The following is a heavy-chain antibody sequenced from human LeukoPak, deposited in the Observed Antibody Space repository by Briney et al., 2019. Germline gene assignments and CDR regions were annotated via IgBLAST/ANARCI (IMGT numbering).Heavy chain of an antibody. J-gene: IGHJ4*02. D-gene: IGHD1-7*01. CDR3: ARTTNYVPPDY. Sequence: ASVKVSCKASGYTFTSYSISWVRQAPGQGLEWMGWISAYNGNTNYAQKLQGRVTMTTDTSTSTAYMDLRSLRSDDTAVYYCARTTNYVPPDYWGQGTLVIVSS. CDR1: GYTFTSYS. CDR2: ISAYNGNT. V-gene: IGHV1-18*01.